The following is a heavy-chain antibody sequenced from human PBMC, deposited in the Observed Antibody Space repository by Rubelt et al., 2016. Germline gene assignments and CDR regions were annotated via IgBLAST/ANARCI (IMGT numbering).Heavy chain of an antibody. CDR2: IYYSGST. V-gene: IGHV4-61*01. CDR1: GGSVSSGSYY. D-gene: IGHD1-26*01. Sequence: QVQLQESGPGLVKPSETLSLTCTVSGGSVSSGSYYWSWIRQPPGQGLEWIGYIYYSGSTNYNPSLRGGSTISVDTSKTQFSRKLGSVPAADTAVYYCASEWELDLHERDAFDIWGQGTMVTVSS. J-gene: IGHJ3*02. CDR3: ASEWELDLHERDAFDI.